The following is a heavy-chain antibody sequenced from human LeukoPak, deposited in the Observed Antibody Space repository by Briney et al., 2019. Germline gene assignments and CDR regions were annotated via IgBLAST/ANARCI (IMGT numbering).Heavy chain of an antibody. CDR3: ARGDWNPTYFDY. CDR2: IIPILGIA. Sequence: ASVTVSCKASGGTFSSYAISWVRQAPGQGLEWMGRIIPILGIANYAQKFQGRVTITADKSTSTAYMELSSLRSEDTAVYYCARGDWNPTYFDYWGQGTLVTVSS. J-gene: IGHJ4*02. V-gene: IGHV1-69*04. D-gene: IGHD1-1*01. CDR1: GGTFSSYA.